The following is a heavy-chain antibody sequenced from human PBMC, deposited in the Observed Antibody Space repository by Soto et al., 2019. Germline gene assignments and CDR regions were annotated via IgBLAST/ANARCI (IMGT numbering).Heavy chain of an antibody. J-gene: IGHJ6*02. V-gene: IGHV1-3*04. CDR2: INTGNGNT. CDR1: GYTFSSYA. Sequence: QVQLVQSGAEAKKPGASVKVSCKASGYTFSSYAIHWVRQAPGQRLEWMGWINTGNGNTKYSQKFKGRVTTTRHTSTSTTYMAPNSLRSEEKDVNYCAISPIQMAPHGMDIWGQATTVTAS. D-gene: IGHD2-8*01. CDR3: AISPIQMAPHGMDI.